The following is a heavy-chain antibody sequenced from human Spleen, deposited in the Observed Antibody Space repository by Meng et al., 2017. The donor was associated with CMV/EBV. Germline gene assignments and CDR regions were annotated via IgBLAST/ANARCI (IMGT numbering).Heavy chain of an antibody. D-gene: IGHD2-2*01. Sequence: AASGFTFSSYAMIWVRQAAGKGLEWVSAISDSGYSTYYAESVKGRFTISRDNSKNTLYLQMNSQRAEDTAVYYCARRAVAIANYFDYWGQGTLVTV. V-gene: IGHV3-23*01. CDR3: ARRAVAIANYFDY. J-gene: IGHJ4*02. CDR2: ISDSGYST. CDR1: GFTFSSYA.